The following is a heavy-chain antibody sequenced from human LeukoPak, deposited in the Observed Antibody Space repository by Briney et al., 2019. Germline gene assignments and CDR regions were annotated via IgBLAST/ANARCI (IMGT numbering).Heavy chain of an antibody. V-gene: IGHV4-34*01. CDR1: GGSFSGYY. CDR3: AKSNGYGLMDI. J-gene: IGHJ3*02. Sequence: SETLSLTCAVYGGSFSGYYWSWIRQPPGKGLEWIGEINHSGSTNYNPSLKSRVTISLDTSRNQFSLKLNSVTAADTAVYYCAKSNGYGLMDIWGQGTMVTVSS. CDR2: INHSGST. D-gene: IGHD3-22*01.